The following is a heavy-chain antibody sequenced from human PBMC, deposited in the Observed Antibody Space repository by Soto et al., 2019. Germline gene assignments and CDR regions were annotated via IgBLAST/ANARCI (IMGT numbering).Heavy chain of an antibody. CDR3: ASCPSGADFYYLGMAV. V-gene: IGHV3-30-3*01. CDR2: TSHDGSNT. Sequence: QVHLAESGGGVVQPGRSLRLSCAASGFRFSSFAMHWVRHAPGKGLEWVAVTSHDGSNTYYADSVKGRVTMSRDNSKKALYLQINSLRTEDTAVYFCASCPSGADFYYLGMAVLRPGDTVTVAS. D-gene: IGHD2-15*01. J-gene: IGHJ6*01. CDR1: GFRFSSFA.